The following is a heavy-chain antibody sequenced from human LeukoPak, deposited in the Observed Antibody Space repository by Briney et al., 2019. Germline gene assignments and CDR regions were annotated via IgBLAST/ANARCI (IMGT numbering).Heavy chain of an antibody. CDR1: GGSISSYY. CDR3: ARHGTLGAPYYYYGIDV. CDR2: IYYSGST. Sequence: PSETLSLTCTVSGGSISSYYWSWIRQPPGKGLEWIGYIYYSGSTNYNPSLKSRVTISVDTSKKQFSLKLSSVTAADTAVYYCARHGTLGAPYYYYGIDVWSQGTTVTVSS. V-gene: IGHV4-59*08. J-gene: IGHJ6*02. D-gene: IGHD1-26*01.